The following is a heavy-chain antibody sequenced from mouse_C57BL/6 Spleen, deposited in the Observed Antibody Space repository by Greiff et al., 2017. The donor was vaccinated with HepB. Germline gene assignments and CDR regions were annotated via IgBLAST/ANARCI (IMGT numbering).Heavy chain of an antibody. Sequence: VQLQQSGPELVKPGASVKISCKASGYSFTDYYMNWVKQSNGKSLEWIGVINPNYGTTSYNQKFKGKATLTVDQSSSTAYMQLNSLTSEDSAVYYCARGGASISTVAGYFDVWGTGTTVTVSS. D-gene: IGHD1-1*01. CDR3: ARGGASISTVAGYFDV. CDR2: INPNYGTT. V-gene: IGHV1-39*01. J-gene: IGHJ1*03. CDR1: GYSFTDYY.